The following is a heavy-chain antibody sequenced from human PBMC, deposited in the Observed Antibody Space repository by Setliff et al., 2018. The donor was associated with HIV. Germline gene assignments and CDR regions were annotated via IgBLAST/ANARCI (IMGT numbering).Heavy chain of an antibody. Sequence: LRLSCAAFGFTFSNYGMHWVRQAPGKGLEWVAFLRFDGSSKSYGDSVKGRFTISRDNSKNTLYVQMNSLRAEDTAVYYCARHDVVRGAIDNWGQGTLVTVSS. CDR2: LRFDGSSK. D-gene: IGHD3-10*01. V-gene: IGHV3-30*02. J-gene: IGHJ4*02. CDR1: GFTFSNYG. CDR3: ARHDVVRGAIDN.